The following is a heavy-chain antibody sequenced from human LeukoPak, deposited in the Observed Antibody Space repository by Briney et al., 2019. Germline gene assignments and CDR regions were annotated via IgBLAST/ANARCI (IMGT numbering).Heavy chain of an antibody. D-gene: IGHD3-22*01. CDR2: IYYSGST. J-gene: IGHJ1*01. CDR1: GGSISSYY. Sequence: SETLSLTCTVSGGSISSYYWSWIRQPPGKGLEWIGYIYYSGSTNYNPSLKSRVTISVDTSKNQFSLKLSSVTAADTAVYYCARVEDYYDSSGYYSAEYFQHWGQGTLVTVPS. CDR3: ARVEDYYDSSGYYSAEYFQH. V-gene: IGHV4-59*01.